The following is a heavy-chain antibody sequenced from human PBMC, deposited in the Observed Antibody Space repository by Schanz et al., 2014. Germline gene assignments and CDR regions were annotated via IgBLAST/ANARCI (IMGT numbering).Heavy chain of an antibody. Sequence: QVQLVESGGGLVKPGGSLRLSCAASGFTFSDYYMSWIRQPPGRGLEWVSAISGSGGSTYYADSVKGRFTISRDNAKNSLYLQMNSLRAEDTAVYYCARPPHDSSGYYPFDYWGQGTLVTVSS. CDR2: ISGSGGST. J-gene: IGHJ4*02. CDR1: GFTFSDYY. V-gene: IGHV3-11*01. D-gene: IGHD3-22*01. CDR3: ARPPHDSSGYYPFDY.